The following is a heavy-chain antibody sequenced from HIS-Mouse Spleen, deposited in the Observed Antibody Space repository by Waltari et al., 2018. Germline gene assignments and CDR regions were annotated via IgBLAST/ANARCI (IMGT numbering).Heavy chain of an antibody. V-gene: IGHV4-34*01. CDR1: GGSFSGSY. CDR3: ARGTAYSSSWDDY. J-gene: IGHJ4*02. D-gene: IGHD6-13*01. CDR2: LNQSGST. Sequence: QVQLQQWGAGLLKPSETLSLTCAVYGGSFSGSYLSWICQPPGKGPEGIGELNQSGSTHDNPALKCRVAISVDTARNQCSLRLSAGPAAETAVYYCARGTAYSSSWDDYWGQGTLVTVSS.